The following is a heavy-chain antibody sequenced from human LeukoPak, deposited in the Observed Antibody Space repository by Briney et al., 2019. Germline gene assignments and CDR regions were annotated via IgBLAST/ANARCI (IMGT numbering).Heavy chain of an antibody. CDR2: ISGSGGST. CDR3: AKPFPEMHYYYYYYMDV. Sequence: PGGSLRLSCAASGFTFSSYAMSWVRQAPGKGLEWVSAISGSGGSTYYADPVKGRFTISRDNSKNTLYLQMNSLRAEDTAVYYCAKPFPEMHYYYYYYMDVWGKGTTVTVSS. D-gene: IGHD5-24*01. CDR1: GFTFSSYA. J-gene: IGHJ6*03. V-gene: IGHV3-23*01.